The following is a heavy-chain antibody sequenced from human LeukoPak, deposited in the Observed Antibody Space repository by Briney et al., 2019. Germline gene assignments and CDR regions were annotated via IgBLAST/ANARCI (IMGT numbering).Heavy chain of an antibody. CDR1: GGSINGYF. Sequence: SETLSFTCTVSGGSINGYFWSWIRQPPGKRLEWIGYIYYSGSTNYNPSLKSRVTISLDTSKKQFSLKVSSVTAADTAVYYCARDTGHQLSRRNYYAMDVWGQGTTVTVSS. V-gene: IGHV4-59*12. D-gene: IGHD2-2*01. CDR2: IYYSGST. CDR3: ARDTGHQLSRRNYYAMDV. J-gene: IGHJ6*02.